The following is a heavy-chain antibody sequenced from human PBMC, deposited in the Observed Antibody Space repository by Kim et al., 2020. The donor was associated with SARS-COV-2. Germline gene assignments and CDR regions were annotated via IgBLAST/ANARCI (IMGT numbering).Heavy chain of an antibody. Sequence: TYYNPSLKSRVTISVDTSKNQFSLKLSSVTAADTAVYYCARMAGVSANDYWGQGTLVTVSS. V-gene: IGHV4-39*01. J-gene: IGHJ4*02. CDR2: T. CDR3: ARMAGVSANDY. D-gene: IGHD3-10*01.